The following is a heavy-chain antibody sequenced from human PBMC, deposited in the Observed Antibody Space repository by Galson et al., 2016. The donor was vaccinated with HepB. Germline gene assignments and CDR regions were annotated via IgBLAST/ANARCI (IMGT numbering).Heavy chain of an antibody. CDR2: ISSDGGST. D-gene: IGHD6-13*01. CDR3: VKGYGSSWYHFDD. J-gene: IGHJ4*02. CDR1: GFTFGSYT. V-gene: IGHV3-64D*09. Sequence: SLRLSCAASGFTFGSYTMHWVRQAPGKGLEYVSAISSDGGSTYYADSVEGRFTVSRDNSRNTLSLQMTSLRAEDTSVYYCVKGYGSSWYHFDDWGQGTLVTVSS.